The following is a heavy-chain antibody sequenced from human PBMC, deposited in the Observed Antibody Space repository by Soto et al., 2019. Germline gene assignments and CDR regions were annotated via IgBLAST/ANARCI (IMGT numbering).Heavy chain of an antibody. D-gene: IGHD5-12*01. V-gene: IGHV4-39*01. CDR3: ARLGGYSGSDAFDP. CDR2: IFYGRST. J-gene: IGHJ5*02. CDR1: GGSISGSLYY. Sequence: QLQLQESGPGLVKPSDTLSLTCTVSGGSISGSLYYWGWIRQPPGKGLEWIGSIFYGRSTSYNPSLKSRVTISVDTSKNQFSLKLCSVTAADTAVYYCARLGGYSGSDAFDPWGQGTLVTVSS.